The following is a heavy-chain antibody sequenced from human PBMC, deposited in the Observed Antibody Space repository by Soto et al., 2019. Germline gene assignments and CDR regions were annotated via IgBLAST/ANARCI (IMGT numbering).Heavy chain of an antibody. CDR3: ATGVMWIVYFTVDS. CDR1: GGSFGNSA. Sequence: QVLLVQSGAEVKKPGSSVKISCKASGGSFGNSAINWVRQTPGQGLEWLGGFITVYRTLNYAQKFQGRVTTTADESTGTAYMTLNSLASNDTAVYYCATGVMWIVYFTVDSWGQGTRVTVSS. D-gene: IGHD3-3*01. V-gene: IGHV1-69*01. J-gene: IGHJ4*02. CDR2: FITVYRTL.